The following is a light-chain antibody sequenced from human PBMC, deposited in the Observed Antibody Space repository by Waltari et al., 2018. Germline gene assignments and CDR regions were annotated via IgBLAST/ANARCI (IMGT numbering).Light chain of an antibody. CDR1: SSDVGGYNY. V-gene: IGLV2-14*03. CDR2: DVS. J-gene: IGLJ2*01. CDR3: SSYTSSSTLV. Sequence: QSALTQPASVSGSPGQSITISCPGTSSDVGGYNYVSWYQQPPGKAPKLMIYDVSNRPSGVSNRFAGSKSGNTAALTISGLPAEDEADYYCSSYTSSSTLVFGGGTKLTVL.